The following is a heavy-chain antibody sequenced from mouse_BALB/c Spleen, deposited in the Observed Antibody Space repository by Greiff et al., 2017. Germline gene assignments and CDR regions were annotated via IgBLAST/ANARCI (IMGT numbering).Heavy chain of an antibody. J-gene: IGHJ4*01. CDR2: ISDGGSYT. CDR3: ARKIYGNYPDYAMDY. Sequence: DVMLVESGGGLVKPGGSLKLSCAASGFTFSDYYMYWVRQTPEKRLEWVATISDGGSYTYYPDSVKGRFTIARDNAKNNLYLQMSSLKSEDTAMYYCARKIYGNYPDYAMDYWGQGTSVTVSS. V-gene: IGHV5-4*02. D-gene: IGHD2-1*01. CDR1: GFTFSDYY.